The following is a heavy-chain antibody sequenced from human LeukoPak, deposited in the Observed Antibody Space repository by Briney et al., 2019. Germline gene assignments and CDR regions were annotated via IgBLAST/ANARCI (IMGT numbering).Heavy chain of an antibody. D-gene: IGHD3-9*01. V-gene: IGHV3-23*01. Sequence: GGSLRLSCAASGFTFSSHAMSWVRQAPGKGLEWVSAISGSGGSTYNADSVKGRFTISRDNYKNTLYLQMNSLRAEDTALYYCAKWGDYDVLTGYYVPDYWGQGTLVTVSS. CDR1: GFTFSSHA. CDR2: ISGSGGST. J-gene: IGHJ4*02. CDR3: AKWGDYDVLTGYYVPDY.